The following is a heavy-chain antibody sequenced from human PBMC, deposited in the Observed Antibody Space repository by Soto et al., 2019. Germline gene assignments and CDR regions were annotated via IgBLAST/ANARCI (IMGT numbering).Heavy chain of an antibody. D-gene: IGHD3-22*01. J-gene: IGHJ4*02. CDR3: ARATFYDCSGDY. CDR2: ISSSVSTI. CDR1: VFTFSSYE. Sequence: GGSLRLSCAASVFTFSSYEMNWVRQAPGKGLEWVSYISSSVSTIYYADSVKGRFTISRDNAKNSLYLQMNSLRAEDTAVYYCARATFYDCSGDYWGQGTRVTVSS. V-gene: IGHV3-48*03.